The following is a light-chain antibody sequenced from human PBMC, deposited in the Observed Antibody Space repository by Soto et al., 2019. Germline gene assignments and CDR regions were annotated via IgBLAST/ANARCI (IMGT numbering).Light chain of an antibody. CDR3: SSYTSSSTPYV. V-gene: IGLV2-14*03. Sequence: QSALTQPASVSGSPGQSITICCTGTSSDVGDYNYVYWYQQHPGKAPKLMIYDVSNRPSGVSNRFSGSKSGNTASLTISGLQAEDEADYFCSSYTSSSTPYVFGTGTKLTVL. CDR2: DVS. CDR1: SSDVGDYNY. J-gene: IGLJ1*01.